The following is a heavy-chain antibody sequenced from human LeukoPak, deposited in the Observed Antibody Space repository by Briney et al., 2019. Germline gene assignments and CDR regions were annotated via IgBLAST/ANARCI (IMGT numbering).Heavy chain of an antibody. J-gene: IGHJ4*02. Sequence: GSGISTYFADSVKGRFTISRDNSRNTLFLQMNSLRAEDTALFYCAKGDNNILTGYYNSFDSWGQGTLVTVSS. CDR2: GSGIST. D-gene: IGHD3-9*01. CDR3: AKGDNNILTGYYNSFDS. V-gene: IGHV3-23*01.